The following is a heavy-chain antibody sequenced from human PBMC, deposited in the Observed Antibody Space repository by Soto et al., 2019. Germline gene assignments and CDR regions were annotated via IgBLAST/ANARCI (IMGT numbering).Heavy chain of an antibody. V-gene: IGHV4-34*01. D-gene: IGHD4-17*01. CDR3: ARALRRSTVPRYYYYGMDV. Sequence: PSETLSLTCAVYGGSFSGYYWSWIRQPPGKGLEWIGEINHSGSTNYNPSLKSRVTISVDTSKNQFSLKLSSVTAADTAVYYCARALRRSTVPRYYYYGMDVWGQGTTVTVS. CDR2: INHSGST. CDR1: GGSFSGYY. J-gene: IGHJ6*02.